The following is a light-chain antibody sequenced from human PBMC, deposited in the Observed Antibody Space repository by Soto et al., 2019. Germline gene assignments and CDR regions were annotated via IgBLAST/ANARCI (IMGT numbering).Light chain of an antibody. J-gene: IGKJ5*01. CDR3: QQRNTWPPVT. V-gene: IGKV3-11*01. CDR2: DAS. Sequence: MLLPQPIDTQCFSPGEISTLSFRPSQSVSSYLAWYQQKPGQAPRLLIYDASNRATGIPARFSGSGSGTDFTLTISSLEPEDFAIYYCQQRNTWPPVTFGQGTRLEIK. CDR1: QSVSSY.